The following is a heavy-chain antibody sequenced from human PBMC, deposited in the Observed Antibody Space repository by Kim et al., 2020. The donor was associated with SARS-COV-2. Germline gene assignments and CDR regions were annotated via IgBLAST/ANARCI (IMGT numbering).Heavy chain of an antibody. J-gene: IGHJ3*02. V-gene: IGHV5-51*01. CDR2: IYPGDSDT. D-gene: IGHD3-3*01. Sequence: GESLKISCKGSGYSFTSYWIGWVRQMPGKGLEWMGIIYPGDSDTRYSPSFQGQVTISADKSISTAYLQWSSLKASDTAMYYCAGLKRITIFGVVIEGPFDIWGQGTMVTVFS. CDR1: GYSFTSYW. CDR3: AGLKRITIFGVVIEGPFDI.